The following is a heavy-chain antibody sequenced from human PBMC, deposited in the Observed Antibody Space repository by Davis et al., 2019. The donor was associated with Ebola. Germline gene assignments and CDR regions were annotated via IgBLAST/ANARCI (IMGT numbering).Heavy chain of an antibody. CDR1: GFTFSSYS. CDR2: IRSKANSYAT. D-gene: IGHD6-19*01. Sequence: GESLKISCAASGFTFSSYSMHWVRQASGKGLEWVGRIRSKANSYATAYAASVKGRFTISRDDSKNTAYLQMNSLKTEDTAVYYCTTQWLVLFARDYWGQGTLVTVSS. J-gene: IGHJ4*02. CDR3: TTQWLVLFARDY. V-gene: IGHV3-73*01.